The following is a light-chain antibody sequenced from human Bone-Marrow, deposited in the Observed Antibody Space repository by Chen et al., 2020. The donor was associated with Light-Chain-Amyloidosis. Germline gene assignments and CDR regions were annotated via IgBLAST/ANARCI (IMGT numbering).Light chain of an antibody. Sequence: SYHLPQPPPVSESPGQTSTLTSPGDDLTTKYAYWYQQKPGQAPVLVIHRDTERPSGISERFSGSSSGTTATLTISGVQAEDEADYHCQSADSSGTYEVIFGGGTKLTVL. CDR2: RDT. CDR3: QSADSSGTYEVI. J-gene: IGLJ2*01. CDR1: DLTTKY. V-gene: IGLV3-25*03.